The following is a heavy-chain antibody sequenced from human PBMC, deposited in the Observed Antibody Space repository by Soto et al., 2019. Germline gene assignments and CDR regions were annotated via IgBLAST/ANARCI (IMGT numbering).Heavy chain of an antibody. CDR1: GGSINSGGYS. J-gene: IGHJ4*02. CDR3: ARVATIAARLDS. D-gene: IGHD6-6*01. V-gene: IGHV4-30-2*01. Sequence: SETLSLTCTVSGGSINSGGYSWTWIRQPPGKGLEWIGFIYHTGTTYYNPSLKSRVTISVDRSKNQFSLKLSSVTAADTAVYYCARVATIAARLDSWGQGTLVTVS. CDR2: IYHTGTT.